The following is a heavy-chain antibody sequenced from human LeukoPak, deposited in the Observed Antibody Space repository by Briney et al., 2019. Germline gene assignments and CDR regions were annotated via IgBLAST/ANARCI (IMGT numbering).Heavy chain of an antibody. D-gene: IGHD6-19*01. CDR1: GFTFSSYA. CDR3: ASPGPYSSGCMGY. Sequence: GESLRLSCAASGFTFSSYAMSWVRQAPGKGLEWVSAISGSGGSTYYADSVKGRFTISRDNSKNTPYLQMNSLRAEDTAVYYCASPGPYSSGCMGYWGQGTLVIVSS. V-gene: IGHV3-23*01. CDR2: ISGSGGST. J-gene: IGHJ4*02.